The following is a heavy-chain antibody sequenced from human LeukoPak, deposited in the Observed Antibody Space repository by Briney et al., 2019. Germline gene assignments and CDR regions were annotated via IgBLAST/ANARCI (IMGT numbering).Heavy chain of an antibody. J-gene: IGHJ4*02. CDR2: IYYSGSP. Sequence: PSETLSLTCIVSGGSISSYYWNWIRQPPGKGLEWIGYIYYSGSPNYNPSLKSRVTISVDTSKNQFSLNLTSVTAADTAVYYCARGSRSWRIDYWGQGTLVTVSS. V-gene: IGHV4-59*01. CDR3: ARGSRSWRIDY. CDR1: GGSISSYY. D-gene: IGHD6-13*01.